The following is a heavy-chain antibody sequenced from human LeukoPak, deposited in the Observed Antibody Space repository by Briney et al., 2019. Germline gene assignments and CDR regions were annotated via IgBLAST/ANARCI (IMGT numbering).Heavy chain of an antibody. CDR1: GFTFSSYW. CDR2: INSDGSTT. D-gene: IGHD2-15*01. CDR3: AKDEKTVVVVVAPEYFQH. V-gene: IGHV3-74*01. J-gene: IGHJ1*01. Sequence: PGGSLRLSCAASGFTFSSYWMHWVRQAPGKGLVWVSRINSDGSTTNYADSVRGRFTISGDNSKNTLYLQMNSLRAEDTAVYYCAKDEKTVVVVVAPEYFQHWGQGTLVTVSS.